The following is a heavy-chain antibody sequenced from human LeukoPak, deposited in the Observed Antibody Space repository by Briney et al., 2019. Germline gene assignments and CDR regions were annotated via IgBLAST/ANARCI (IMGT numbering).Heavy chain of an antibody. D-gene: IGHD6-19*01. CDR1: GGSISSSSYY. J-gene: IGHJ3*02. CDR3: ARDTIAVAGINDAFDI. CDR2: IYYSGST. Sequence: SETLSLTCTVSGGSISSSSYYWGWIRQPPGKGLDWIGSIYYSGSTYYNPSLKSRVTISVDTSKNQFSLKLSSVTAADTAVYYCARDTIAVAGINDAFDIWGQGTMVTVSS. V-gene: IGHV4-39*07.